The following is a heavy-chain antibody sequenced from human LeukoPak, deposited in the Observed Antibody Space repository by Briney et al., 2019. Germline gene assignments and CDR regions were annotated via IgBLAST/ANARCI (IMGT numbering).Heavy chain of an antibody. Sequence: PGGSLRLSCAASGFTFSGSAMHWVRQASGKGLEGVGRIRSKANSYATAYAASVKGRFTISRDDSKNTAYLQMNSLKTEDTAVYYCASPLCSNGVFYPGYWGQGTLVTVSS. CDR2: IRSKANSYAT. V-gene: IGHV3-73*01. D-gene: IGHD2-8*01. J-gene: IGHJ4*02. CDR1: GFTFSGSA. CDR3: ASPLCSNGVFYPGY.